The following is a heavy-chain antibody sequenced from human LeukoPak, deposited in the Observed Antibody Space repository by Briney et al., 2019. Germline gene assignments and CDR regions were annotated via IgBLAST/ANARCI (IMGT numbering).Heavy chain of an antibody. CDR3: ARGYSSSSGHVYYYGMDV. V-gene: IGHV5-51*01. Sequence: PGESLKISCKGSGYSFTSYWIGWVRQMPGKGLEWMGIIYPGDSDTRYSPSFQGQVTISADKSISTAYLQWSSLKASDTAMYYCARGYSSSSGHVYYYGMDVWGQGTTVTVSS. CDR1: GYSFTSYW. J-gene: IGHJ6*02. D-gene: IGHD6-6*01. CDR2: IYPGDSDT.